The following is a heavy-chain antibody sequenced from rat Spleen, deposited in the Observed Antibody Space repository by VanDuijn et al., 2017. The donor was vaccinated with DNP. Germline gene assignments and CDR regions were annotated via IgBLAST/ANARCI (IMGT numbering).Heavy chain of an antibody. CDR2: TSTSGSRT. V-gene: IGHV5-7*01. J-gene: IGHJ2*01. Sequence: EVQLVESGGGLVQPGRSLKLSCTASGFTFNNYYMAWVRQAPKKGLEWVATTSTSGSRTFYIDSVKGRFTISRDNAKNTLYLQMDSLRSEDTATYYCATGTFAYWGQGVMVTVSS. CDR1: GFTFNNYY. CDR3: ATGTFAY.